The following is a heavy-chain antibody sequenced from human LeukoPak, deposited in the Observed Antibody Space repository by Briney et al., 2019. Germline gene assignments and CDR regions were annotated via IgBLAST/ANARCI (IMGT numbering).Heavy chain of an antibody. CDR1: GFTFSGSA. V-gene: IGHV3-73*01. D-gene: IGHD6-13*01. CDR2: IRSKANTYAT. CDR3: SAAVGTDFYDYGMDV. Sequence: GRSLRLSCAASGFTFSGSAMHWVRQASGKGLEWVGRIRSKANTYATAYAASVKGRFSISRDDSKNTAYLQLNSLKTEDTAVYYCSAAVGTDFYDYGMDVWGQGTTVTVSS. J-gene: IGHJ6*02.